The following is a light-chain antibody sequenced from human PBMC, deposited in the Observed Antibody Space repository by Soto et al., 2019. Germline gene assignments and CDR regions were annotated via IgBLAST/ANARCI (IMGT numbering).Light chain of an antibody. J-gene: IGKJ3*01. V-gene: IGKV3-11*01. CDR2: DAS. CDR1: QSVSSY. CDR3: QQRSNWPRDT. Sequence: EIVLTQSPATLSLSPGERATLSCRASQSVSSYLAWYQQKPGQAPRLLIYDASNRATGIPARFSGSGSGTDFALTTSSLEPEDFAVHYCQQRSNWPRDTFGPGTKVDIK.